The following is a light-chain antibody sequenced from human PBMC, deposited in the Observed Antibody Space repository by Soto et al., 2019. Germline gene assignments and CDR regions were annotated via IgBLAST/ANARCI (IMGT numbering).Light chain of an antibody. CDR2: KAS. J-gene: IGKJ5*01. CDR3: QQYLSYPIT. Sequence: DIQMTQSPSTLSASVGDRVTITCRASQSLSSWLAWYQQKPGKAPKSLIYKASSLESGVPSRFNGSGPGTEFTLTISSLQPDDFATYYCQQYLSYPITFGQGTRLEMK. CDR1: QSLSSW. V-gene: IGKV1-5*03.